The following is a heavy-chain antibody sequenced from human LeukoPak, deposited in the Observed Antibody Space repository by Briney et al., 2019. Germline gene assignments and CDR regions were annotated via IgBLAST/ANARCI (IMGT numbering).Heavy chain of an antibody. CDR2: IYYSGST. J-gene: IGHJ4*02. CDR3: ARALDDYSIDY. Sequence: SGTLSLTCTVSGGSISSGGYYWSWIRQHPGKGLEWIGYIYYSGSTYYNPSLKSRVTISVDTSKNQFSLKLSSVTAADTAVYYCARALDDYSIDYWGQGTLVTVSS. D-gene: IGHD4-11*01. CDR1: GGSISSGGYY. V-gene: IGHV4-31*03.